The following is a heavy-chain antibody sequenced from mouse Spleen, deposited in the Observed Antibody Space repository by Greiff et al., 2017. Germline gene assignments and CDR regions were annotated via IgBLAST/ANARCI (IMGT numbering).Heavy chain of an antibody. D-gene: IGHD1-1*01. V-gene: IGHV5-12*02. CDR2: ISNGGGST. CDR1: GFTFSDYY. CDR3: ARLTTVVALDY. J-gene: IGHJ2*01. Sequence: EVKLVESGGGLVQPGGSLKLSCATSGFTFSDYYMYWVRQTPEKRLEWVAYISNGGGSTYYPDTVKGRFTISRDNAKNTLYLQMSRLKSEDTAMYYCARLTTVVALDYWGQGTTLTVSS.